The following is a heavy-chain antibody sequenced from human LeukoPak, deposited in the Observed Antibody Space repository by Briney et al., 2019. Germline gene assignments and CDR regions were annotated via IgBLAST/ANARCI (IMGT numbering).Heavy chain of an antibody. CDR2: IYHSGST. D-gene: IGHD3-10*01. V-gene: IGHV4-30-2*01. CDR3: ARDRFSITMVRGDLPAV. Sequence: PSETLSLTCTVSGGSISSGGYYWSWIRQPPGKGLEWIGYIYHSGSTYYNPSLKSRVTISVDRSKNQFSLKLSSVTAADTAVYYCARDRFSITMVRGDLPAVWGQGTLVTVSS. J-gene: IGHJ4*02. CDR1: GGSISSGGYY.